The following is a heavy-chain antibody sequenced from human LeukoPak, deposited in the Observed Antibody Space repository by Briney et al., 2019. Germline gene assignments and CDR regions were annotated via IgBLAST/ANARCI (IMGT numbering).Heavy chain of an antibody. CDR3: ARDPERYLRTGKFDY. CDR1: GFTFSTSA. J-gene: IGHJ4*02. V-gene: IGHV3-21*01. D-gene: IGHD5/OR15-5a*01. CDR2: INSYSSHI. Sequence: TGGSLRLSCAASGFTFSTSAMNWVRQVPGKGLEWVSSINSYSSHIYYAASVRGRFTVSRDNARNSVFLRMNSLTAEDTAVYYCARDPERYLRTGKFDYWGQGTLVTVSS.